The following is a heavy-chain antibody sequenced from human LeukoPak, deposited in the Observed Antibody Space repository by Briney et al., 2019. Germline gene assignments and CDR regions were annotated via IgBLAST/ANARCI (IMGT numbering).Heavy chain of an antibody. CDR3: ARGSERTGVSTRYYYDMDV. V-gene: IGHV3-30-3*01. Sequence: GRSLRLSCAASGFTFSSYARHWVRQAPGKGLEWVSDISYDGSNKYYADSVNGRFTISRDNSMNTLNLQMNSMRAEDTAVYNGARGSERTGVSTRYYYDMDVWGQGTAVTVSS. CDR1: GFTFSSYA. CDR2: ISYDGSNK. D-gene: IGHD2/OR15-2a*01. J-gene: IGHJ6*02.